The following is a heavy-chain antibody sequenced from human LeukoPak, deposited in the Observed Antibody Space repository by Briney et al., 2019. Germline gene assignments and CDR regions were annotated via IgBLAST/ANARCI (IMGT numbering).Heavy chain of an antibody. CDR3: ARDPHCSSTSCYTRGDDWFDP. D-gene: IGHD2-2*02. V-gene: IGHV1-69*04. CDR1: GGTFSSYT. J-gene: IGHJ5*02. CDR2: IIPILGIA. Sequence: ASVKVSCMASGGTFSSYTISCVGQAPGQRLEWMGRIIPILGIANYAQRFQGRVTITADKSTSTAYMELSSLRSEETAVYYCARDPHCSSTSCYTRGDDWFDPWGQGTLVTVSS.